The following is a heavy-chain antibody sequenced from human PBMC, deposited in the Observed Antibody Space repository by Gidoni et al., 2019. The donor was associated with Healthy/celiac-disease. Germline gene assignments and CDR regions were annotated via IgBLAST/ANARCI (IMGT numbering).Heavy chain of an antibody. D-gene: IGHD6-19*01. CDR2: IWYDGSNK. CDR3: ARDIASGQWLLDI. J-gene: IGHJ3*02. CDR1: GFTFSSYG. Sequence: QVQLVESGGGVVQPGRSLRLSCAASGFTFSSYGMHWVRQAPGKGLEWVAVIWYDGSNKYYADSVKGRFTISRDNSKNTLYLQMNSLRAEDTAVYYCARDIASGQWLLDIWGQGTMVTVSS. V-gene: IGHV3-33*01.